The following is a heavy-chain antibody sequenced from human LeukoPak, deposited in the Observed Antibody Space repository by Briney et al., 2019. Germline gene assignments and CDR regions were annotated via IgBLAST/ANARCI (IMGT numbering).Heavy chain of an antibody. Sequence: PSETLSLTCTVSGGSISSHYWSWIRQSPGKGLEWIGNIYYSGSTNYNPSLKSRVTISVDTSKNQFSLKLSSVTAADTAVYYCARDRPYASGSYGFDYWGQGTLVTVSS. V-gene: IGHV4-59*11. J-gene: IGHJ4*02. CDR2: IYYSGST. CDR3: ARDRPYASGSYGFDY. CDR1: GGSISSHY. D-gene: IGHD3-10*01.